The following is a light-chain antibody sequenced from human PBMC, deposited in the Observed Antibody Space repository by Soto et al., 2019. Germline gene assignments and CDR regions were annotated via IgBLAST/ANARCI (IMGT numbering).Light chain of an antibody. V-gene: IGKV3-11*01. CDR3: QQRSTWPS. CDR2: DTS. J-gene: IGKJ4*01. Sequence: EIVLTQSPATLPLSPGERATLSCRASQSIGTALVWYQQMPGQAPRLLIYDTSNRATGIPARFSGSGSGTDFTLTLSSLEPEDFAVYYCQQRSTWPSFGGGTKVEIK. CDR1: QSIGTA.